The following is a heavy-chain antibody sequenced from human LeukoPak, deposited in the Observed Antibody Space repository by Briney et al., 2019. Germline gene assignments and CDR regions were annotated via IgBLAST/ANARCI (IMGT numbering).Heavy chain of an antibody. CDR3: AREAYYYDSSGYYGDPYYFDY. D-gene: IGHD3-22*01. V-gene: IGHV1-69*13. J-gene: IGHJ4*02. CDR1: GGTFSSYA. CDR2: IIPIFGTA. Sequence: SVKVSCKASGGTFSSYAISWVRQAPGQGLEWMGGIIPIFGTANYAQKFQGRVTITADESTSTAYMELSSLRSEDTAVYYCAREAYYYDSSGYYGDPYYFDYWGQGTLVTVSS.